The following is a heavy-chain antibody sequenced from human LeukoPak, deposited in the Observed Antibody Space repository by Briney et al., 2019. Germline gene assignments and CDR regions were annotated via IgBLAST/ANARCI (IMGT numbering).Heavy chain of an antibody. CDR2: INSDGSRT. V-gene: IGHV3-74*01. J-gene: IGHJ6*03. CDR3: ARDGAGSSLYMDV. Sequence: GGSLRLSCAASGFTFSSYWMHWVRRAPGKGLVWVSRINSDGSRTSYADSVKGRFTISRDNAKNTLYLQMNSLRAEDTAVYYCARDGAGSSLYMDVWGKGTTVTVSS. CDR1: GFTFSSYW. D-gene: IGHD6-6*01.